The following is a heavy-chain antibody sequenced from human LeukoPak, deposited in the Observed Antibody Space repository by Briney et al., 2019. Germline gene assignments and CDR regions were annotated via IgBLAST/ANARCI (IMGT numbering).Heavy chain of an antibody. V-gene: IGHV3-74*01. D-gene: IGHD5-18*01. Sequence: PGGSLRLSCEDSEFTFSSYWMHWVRQAPGKGLVWVSRISTDGSSTSYADSVKGRFTISRDNARKTLYLQMNSVRAEDTAVYYCARGGYNYGYIYWGQGTLVTVSS. CDR1: EFTFSSYW. J-gene: IGHJ4*02. CDR2: ISTDGSST. CDR3: ARGGYNYGYIY.